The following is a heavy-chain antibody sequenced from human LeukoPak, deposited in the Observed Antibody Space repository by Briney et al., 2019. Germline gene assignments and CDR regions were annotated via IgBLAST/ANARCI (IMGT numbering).Heavy chain of an antibody. V-gene: IGHV1-69*04. CDR3: AREGYYDSSGYWLFDY. D-gene: IGHD3-22*01. CDR1: GGTFSSYA. CDR2: IIPILGIA. J-gene: IGHJ4*02. Sequence: SVTVSFKASGGTFSSYAISWVRQAPGQGLEWMGRIIPILGIANYAQKFQGRVTITADKSTSTAYMELSSLRSEDTAVYYCAREGYYDSSGYWLFDYWGQGTLVTVSS.